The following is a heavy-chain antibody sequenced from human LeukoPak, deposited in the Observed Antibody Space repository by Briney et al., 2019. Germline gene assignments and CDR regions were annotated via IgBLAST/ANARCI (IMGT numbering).Heavy chain of an antibody. J-gene: IGHJ4*02. Sequence: AGGSLRLSCAASGFTFSSYSMNWVRQAPGKGLEWVSSISSSSSYIYYADSPKGRFTISRDNAKNSLYLQMNSLRAEDTAVYYCARDSGSVRYFDYWGQGTLVTVSS. CDR3: ARDSGSVRYFDY. CDR1: GFTFSSYS. CDR2: ISSSSSYI. V-gene: IGHV3-21*01. D-gene: IGHD6-25*01.